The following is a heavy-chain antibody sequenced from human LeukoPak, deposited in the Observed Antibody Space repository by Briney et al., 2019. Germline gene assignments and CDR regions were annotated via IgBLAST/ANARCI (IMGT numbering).Heavy chain of an antibody. Sequence: ASVKVSCKASGYTFTGYHIHRVRQAPGQGLEWMGWINPNSGGTNYAQNFQGRVTMTRDTSISTAYMELSRLISDDTAIYYCARVDDSSGYLRDGFDIWGQGTTVTVSS. CDR1: GYTFTGYH. J-gene: IGHJ3*02. CDR2: INPNSGGT. D-gene: IGHD3-22*01. CDR3: ARVDDSSGYLRDGFDI. V-gene: IGHV1-2*02.